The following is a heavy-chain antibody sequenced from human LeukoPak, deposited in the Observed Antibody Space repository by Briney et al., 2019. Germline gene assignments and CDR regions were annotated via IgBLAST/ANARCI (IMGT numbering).Heavy chain of an antibody. D-gene: IGHD4-23*01. Sequence: ASVKVSCKASGYTFTGYYLHWLRQAGGQGLEWMGWINPNSGGTNFAQKFQGRFTMTRDTSISTAYMELSRLRSDDTAVYYCARGRWNDAFDIWGQGTMVTVSS. CDR3: ARGRWNDAFDI. J-gene: IGHJ3*02. V-gene: IGHV1-2*02. CDR1: GYTFTGYY. CDR2: INPNSGGT.